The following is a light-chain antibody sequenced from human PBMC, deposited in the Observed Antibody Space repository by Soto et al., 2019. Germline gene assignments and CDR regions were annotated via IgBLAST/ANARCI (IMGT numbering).Light chain of an antibody. J-gene: IGLJ3*02. CDR2: GNT. V-gene: IGLV1-40*01. Sequence: QSVLTQPPSVSGAPGQRVTISCTGSSSNIGAGFDVHWYQQLPGTAPKLLIYGNTNRPSGVPDRFSGSKSGTSASLAITGLQAEDEADYYCQSYDRSLSYFWVFGGGTKLPVL. CDR1: SSNIGAGFD. CDR3: QSYDRSLSYFWV.